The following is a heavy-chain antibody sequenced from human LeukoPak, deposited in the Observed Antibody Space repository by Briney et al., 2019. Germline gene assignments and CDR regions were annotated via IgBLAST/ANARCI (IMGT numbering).Heavy chain of an antibody. Sequence: ASETLSLTWTVSGGSISSGGYYWSWIRQHPGRGLEWIGYIYYSGSTYYNPSLRSRITISVDTSKSQFSLKLSSVTAADTAVYYCARDLEDDYQNWFDPWGQGTLVTVSS. CDR3: ARDLEDDYQNWFDP. J-gene: IGHJ5*02. CDR2: IYYSGST. D-gene: IGHD4-11*01. V-gene: IGHV4-31*02. CDR1: GGSISSGGYY.